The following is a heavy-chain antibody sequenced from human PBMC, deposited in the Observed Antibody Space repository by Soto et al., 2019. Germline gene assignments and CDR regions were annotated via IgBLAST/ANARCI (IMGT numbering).Heavy chain of an antibody. CDR1: GFTFSSYA. V-gene: IGHV3-30-3*01. D-gene: IGHD1-26*01. Sequence: GGSLRLSCAASGFTFSSYAMHWVRQAPGKGLEWVAVISYDGSNKYYADSVKGRFTISRDNSKNTLCLQMNSLRAEDTAVYYCAKEARSGSYYFDYWGQGTLVNVAS. CDR3: AKEARSGSYYFDY. J-gene: IGHJ4*02. CDR2: ISYDGSNK.